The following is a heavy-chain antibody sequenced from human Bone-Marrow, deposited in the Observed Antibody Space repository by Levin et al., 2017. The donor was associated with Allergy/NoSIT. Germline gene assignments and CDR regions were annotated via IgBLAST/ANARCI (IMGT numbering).Heavy chain of an antibody. V-gene: IGHV3-74*01. J-gene: IGHJ4*02. CDR2: INSDGSST. CDR3: ARGTGETGYYPLGY. D-gene: IGHD3-9*01. CDR1: GFTFSSYW. Sequence: PGGSLRLSCAASGFTFSSYWMYWVRQAPGKGLVWVSRINSDGSSTIYADFVKGRFTISRDNAKNTLYVQMNSLRAEDTAVYYCARGTGETGYYPLGYWGQGTLVTVSS.